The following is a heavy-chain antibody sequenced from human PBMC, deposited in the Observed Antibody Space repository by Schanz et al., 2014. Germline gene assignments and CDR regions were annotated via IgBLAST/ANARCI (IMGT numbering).Heavy chain of an antibody. D-gene: IGHD6-19*01. CDR3: ARKTDSSGTGDY. CDR2: IYSGGDT. Sequence: EVQLVESGGGLVKPGGSLRLSCAASGITVSTNYMSWVRQAPGKGLEWVSLIYSGGDTNYAGSVKGRFTISRDGSKNTLYLQMNSLRAEDTAVYYCARKTDSSGTGDYWGQGTLVTVSS. J-gene: IGHJ4*02. V-gene: IGHV3-66*01. CDR1: GITVSTNY.